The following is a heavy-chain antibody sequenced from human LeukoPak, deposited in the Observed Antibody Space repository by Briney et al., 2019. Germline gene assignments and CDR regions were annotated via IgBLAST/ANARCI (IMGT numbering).Heavy chain of an antibody. CDR1: GGSFSGYY. CDR2: INHSGST. Sequence: PSETLSLTCAVYGGSFSGYYWSWIRQPPGKGLEWIGEINHSGSTNYNPSLKSRVTISVDTSKDQFSLKVSSVTAADTAVYYCASSQQLVSYAFDIWGQGTMVTVSS. CDR3: ASSQQLVSYAFDI. V-gene: IGHV4-34*01. D-gene: IGHD6-13*01. J-gene: IGHJ3*02.